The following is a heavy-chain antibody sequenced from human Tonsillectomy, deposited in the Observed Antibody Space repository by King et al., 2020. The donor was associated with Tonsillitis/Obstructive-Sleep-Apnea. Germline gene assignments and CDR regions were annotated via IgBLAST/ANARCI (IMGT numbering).Heavy chain of an antibody. Sequence: QLVQSGAEVKEPGASVEVSCKASAYTFTSYGISWVRQAPGQGLEWMGWINTYNGNTNYAQKFQGRVTMTTDTSTSTAYMELRSLRSDDTAVYYCARGPYSVSFLGHYSFDYWGQGTLVTVSS. CDR1: AYTFTSYG. CDR2: INTYNGNT. J-gene: IGHJ4*02. CDR3: ARGPYSVSFLGHYSFDY. V-gene: IGHV1-18*01. D-gene: IGHD1-26*01.